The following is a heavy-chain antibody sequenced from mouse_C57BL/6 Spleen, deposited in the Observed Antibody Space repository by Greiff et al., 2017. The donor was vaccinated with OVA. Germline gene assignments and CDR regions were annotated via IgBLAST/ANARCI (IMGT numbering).Heavy chain of an antibody. D-gene: IGHD2-2*01. CDR3: ARYGYDGYYCGY. J-gene: IGHJ2*01. CDR1: GYSITSGYY. CDR2: ISYDGSN. V-gene: IGHV3-6*01. Sequence: ESGPGLVKPSQSLSLTCSVTGYSITSGYYWNWIRQFPGNKLEWMGYISYDGSNNYNPSLKNRISITRDTSKNQFFLKLNSVTTEDTATYYCARYGYDGYYCGYWGQGTTLTVSS.